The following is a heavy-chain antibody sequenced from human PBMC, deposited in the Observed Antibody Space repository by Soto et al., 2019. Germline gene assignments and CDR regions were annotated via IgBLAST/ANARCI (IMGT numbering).Heavy chain of an antibody. CDR2: IFYSGST. Sequence: SETLSLTCTVSGGSISSGDYYWSWIRQPPGKGLEWIGHIFYSGSTYYIPSLMSRVIISVDRSKNQFSLKLSSVTAADTAVYYCARHRAYGDYFYGIDVWGQGTTVTVSS. CDR1: GGSISSGDYY. J-gene: IGHJ6*02. D-gene: IGHD2-8*01. CDR3: ARHRAYGDYFYGIDV. V-gene: IGHV4-30-4*01.